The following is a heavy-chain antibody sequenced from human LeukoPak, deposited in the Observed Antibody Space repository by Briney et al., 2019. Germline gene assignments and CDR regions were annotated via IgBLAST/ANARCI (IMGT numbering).Heavy chain of an antibody. V-gene: IGHV3-48*04. J-gene: IGHJ4*02. D-gene: IGHD6-19*01. Sequence: GGSLRLSCAASGFTFSSYAMSWVRQAPGKGLEWVSYISSSGSTIYYADSVKGRFTISRDNAKNSLYLQMNSLRAEDTAVYYCAREVRIAVADNDYWGQGTLVTVSS. CDR1: GFTFSSYA. CDR3: AREVRIAVADNDY. CDR2: ISSSGSTI.